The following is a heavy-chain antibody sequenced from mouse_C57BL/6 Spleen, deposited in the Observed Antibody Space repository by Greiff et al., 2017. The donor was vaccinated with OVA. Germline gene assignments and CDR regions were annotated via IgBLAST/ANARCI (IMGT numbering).Heavy chain of an antibody. J-gene: IGHJ2*01. V-gene: IGHV10-1*01. Sequence: EVQLVESGGGLVQPKGSLKLSCAASGFSFNTYAMNWVRQAPGKGLEWVARIRSKSNNYATYYADSVKDRFTISRDDSESMLYLQMNNLKTEDTAMYYCVRHDLIYYYFDYWGQGTTLTVSS. CDR3: VRHDLIYYYFDY. CDR2: IRSKSNNYAT. CDR1: GFSFNTYA. D-gene: IGHD1-1*01.